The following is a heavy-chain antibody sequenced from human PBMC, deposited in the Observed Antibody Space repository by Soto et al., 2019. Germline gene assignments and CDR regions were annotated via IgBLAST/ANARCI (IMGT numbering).Heavy chain of an antibody. Sequence: ASVKVSCKASGCTFTSYDINWVRQATGQGLEWMGWMNPNSGNTDYAQKFQGRVTMTRNTSISTAYMELSSLRSEDTAVYYCARDYSSGYGMDVWGQGTTVTVSS. V-gene: IGHV1-8*01. CDR2: MNPNSGNT. J-gene: IGHJ6*02. CDR3: ARDYSSGYGMDV. D-gene: IGHD6-19*01. CDR1: GCTFTSYD.